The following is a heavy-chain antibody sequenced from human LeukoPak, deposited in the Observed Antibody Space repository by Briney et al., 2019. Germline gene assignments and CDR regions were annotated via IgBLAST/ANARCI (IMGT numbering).Heavy chain of an antibody. J-gene: IGHJ6*03. Sequence: SVKVSCKASGGTFSSYAISWVRQAPGQGLEWMGGIIPIFGAANYAQKFQGRVTITTDESTSTAYMELSSLRSEDTAVYYCARVRYCSSTSCHNYYYYYMDVWGKGTTVTVSS. CDR1: GGTFSSYA. V-gene: IGHV1-69*05. D-gene: IGHD2-2*01. CDR2: IIPIFGAA. CDR3: ARVRYCSSTSCHNYYYYYMDV.